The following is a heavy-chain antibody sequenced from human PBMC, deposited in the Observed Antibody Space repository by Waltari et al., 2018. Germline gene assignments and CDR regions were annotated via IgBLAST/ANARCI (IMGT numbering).Heavy chain of an antibody. CDR2: MSGNNGHT. D-gene: IGHD3-3*01. CDR3: ARERHRLMEEGYLMALDP. Sequence: QAQLVQSGAEVKKTGASVTVSCKASGYTFSDYGISWVRQAPGQGLEWMGWMSGNNGHTNHEHKIHGILIMTKDTSTTTVYMELTYLTSDDTAFYYCARERHRLMEEGYLMALDPWGQGTLVTVSS. J-gene: IGHJ5*02. V-gene: IGHV1-18*01. CDR1: GYTFSDYG.